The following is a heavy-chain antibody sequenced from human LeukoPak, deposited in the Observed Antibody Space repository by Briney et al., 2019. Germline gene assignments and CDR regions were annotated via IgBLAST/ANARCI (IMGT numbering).Heavy chain of an antibody. Sequence: ASVKVSCKVSGHTLSELPMYWVRQAPGEGLEWMVGFDPENDERIYAQKFRGRVTMTEDTSTNTAYMELSSLRSDDTAVYYCATEVTSIVPDYWGQGTLVTVSS. CDR3: ATEVTSIVPDY. CDR2: FDPENDER. J-gene: IGHJ4*02. V-gene: IGHV1-24*01. D-gene: IGHD2-21*02. CDR1: GHTLSELP.